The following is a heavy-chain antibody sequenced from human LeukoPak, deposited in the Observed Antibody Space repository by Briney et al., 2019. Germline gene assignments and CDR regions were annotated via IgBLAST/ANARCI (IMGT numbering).Heavy chain of an antibody. D-gene: IGHD4/OR15-4a*01. CDR1: GFTFSDYY. CDR3: ARGGAQYFAN. V-gene: IGHV3-11*06. CDR2: VSPTSSHT. J-gene: IGHJ4*02. Sequence: GGSLRLSCAASGFTFSDYYMSWIRQAPGKGLEWVSYVSPTSSHTNYADSVKGRFTISRDNAKNSLYLQMNSLGAEDSAVYFCARGGAQYFANWGQGTLVTVSS.